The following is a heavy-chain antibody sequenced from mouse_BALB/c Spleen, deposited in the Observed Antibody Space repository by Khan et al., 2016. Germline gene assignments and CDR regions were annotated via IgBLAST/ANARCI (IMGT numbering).Heavy chain of an antibody. D-gene: IGHD2-4*01. V-gene: IGHV3-8*02. CDR1: GDSITSGY. Sequence: EVQLQESGPSLVKPSQTLSLTCSVTGDSITSGYWNWIRKFTGNKLEYLGYLSYSGSTYSNPSLKSRISITRDTSKNQYYLPLNSVTTEDTATSYVPGYDCYFFDYWGQGTTLTVSS. CDR2: LSYSGST. J-gene: IGHJ2*01. CDR3: PGYDCYFFDY.